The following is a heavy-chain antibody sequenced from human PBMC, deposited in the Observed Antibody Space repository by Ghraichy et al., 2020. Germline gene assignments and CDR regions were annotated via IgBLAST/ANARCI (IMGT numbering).Heavy chain of an antibody. CDR3: ARGMLGYYYGSGPADY. J-gene: IGHJ4*02. CDR1: GFTFSDYY. CDR2: ISSSGRTI. D-gene: IGHD3-10*01. Sequence: LSLTCAASGFTFSDYYMSWIRQAPGKGLEWVSYISSSGRTIYYADSMKGRFTISRDNAKNSLYLQMNSLRAEDTAVYYCARGMLGYYYGSGPADYWGQGTLVTVSS. V-gene: IGHV3-11*01.